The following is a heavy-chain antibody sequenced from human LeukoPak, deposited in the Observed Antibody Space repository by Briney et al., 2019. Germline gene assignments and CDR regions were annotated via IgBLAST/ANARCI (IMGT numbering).Heavy chain of an antibody. CDR1: GYSFTSQD. CDR3: ARDGVVAATSSFGSADY. Sequence: ASVKVSCKTSGYSFTSQDMHWVRQAPGQSLEWMGCINPGNGDTKYSPEFQGRVTITRDTSATTAYMELRSLRSDDTAVYYCARDGVVAATSSFGSADYWGQGTLVTVSS. J-gene: IGHJ4*02. V-gene: IGHV1-3*01. CDR2: INPGNGDT. D-gene: IGHD2-15*01.